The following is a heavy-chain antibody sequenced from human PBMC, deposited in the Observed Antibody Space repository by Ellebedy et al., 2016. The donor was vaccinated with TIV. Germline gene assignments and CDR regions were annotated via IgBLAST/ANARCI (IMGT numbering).Heavy chain of an antibody. CDR3: ARDHHYGGNSDA. CDR2: ISSTTSTI. V-gene: IGHV3-48*04. CDR1: GFTFSSYS. Sequence: GGSLRLSXAASGFTFSSYSMNWVRQAPGKGLEWVSYISSTTSTIYYADSVKGRFTISRDNANNSLYLQMNSLRAEDTAVYYCARDHHYGGNSDAWGQGTLVTVSS. D-gene: IGHD4-23*01. J-gene: IGHJ5*02.